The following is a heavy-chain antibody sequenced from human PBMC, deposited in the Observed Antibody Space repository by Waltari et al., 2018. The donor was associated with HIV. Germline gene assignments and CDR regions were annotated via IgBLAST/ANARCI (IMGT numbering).Heavy chain of an antibody. CDR2: IGGSGGNT. CDR3: SKAGGATFDYGLDV. J-gene: IGHJ6*02. Sequence: EVQLLESGGGLVQPGGSLRLSCAASGFTFSSYAMSWVRQAPGMGLEWVSAIGGSGGNTNSADSVEGRFTIARDNSKNTLFLQMNSLRAEDTAVYYCSKAGGATFDYGLDVWGQGTTVTVSS. CDR1: GFTFSSYA. D-gene: IGHD3-16*01. V-gene: IGHV3-23*01.